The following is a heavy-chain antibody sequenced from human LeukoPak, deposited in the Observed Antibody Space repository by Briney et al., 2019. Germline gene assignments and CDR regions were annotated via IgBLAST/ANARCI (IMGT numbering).Heavy chain of an antibody. J-gene: IGHJ5*02. D-gene: IGHD2-15*01. V-gene: IGHV5-51*01. CDR1: GYSLSSYW. CDR2: LYPGDSDS. Sequence: GESLKISCKGSGYSLSSYWIGWVRQMSGKGLEWMGILYPGDSDSRYSPSFQGQVTISADMSISTAYLQWSSLKASDTAMYYCARQEYCSGGSCYTWFDPWGQGTLVTVSS. CDR3: ARQEYCSGGSCYTWFDP.